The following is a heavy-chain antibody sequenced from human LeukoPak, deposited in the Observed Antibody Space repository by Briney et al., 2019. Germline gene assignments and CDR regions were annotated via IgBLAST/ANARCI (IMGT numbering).Heavy chain of an antibody. D-gene: IGHD6-13*01. CDR3: AKVRYSSSWTEYFQH. V-gene: IGHV3-30*18. CDR1: GFTFSSYG. Sequence: PGGSLRLSCAASGFTFSSYGMHWVRQAPGKGLEWVAVISYDGSNKYYADSVKGRFTISRDNSKNTLYLQMNSLRAEDTAVYYCAKVRYSSSWTEYFQHWGQGTLVTVSS. CDR2: ISYDGSNK. J-gene: IGHJ1*01.